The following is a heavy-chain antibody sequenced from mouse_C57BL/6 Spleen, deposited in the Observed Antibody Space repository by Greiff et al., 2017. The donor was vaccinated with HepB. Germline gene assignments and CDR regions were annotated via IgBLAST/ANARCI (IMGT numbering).Heavy chain of an antibody. J-gene: IGHJ4*01. D-gene: IGHD2-3*01. CDR1: GFTFSSYG. CDR3: ARDGYYDYYAMDY. V-gene: IGHV5-6*01. Sequence: DVHLVESGGDLVKPGGSLKLSCAASGFTFSSYGMSWVRKTPDKRLEWVATISSGGSYTYYPDSVKGRFTISRDNAKNTLYLQMSSLKSEDTAMYYCARDGYYDYYAMDYWGQGTSVTVSS. CDR2: ISSGGSYT.